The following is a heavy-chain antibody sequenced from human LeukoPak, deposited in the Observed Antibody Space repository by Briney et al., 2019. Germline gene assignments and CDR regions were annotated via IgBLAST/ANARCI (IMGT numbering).Heavy chain of an antibody. J-gene: IGHJ6*03. CDR1: GFTFSSYS. V-gene: IGHV3-21*01. CDR3: AREALYDFWSGYYGVYYYMDV. Sequence: GGSLRLSCAASGFTFSSYSMNWVRQAPGKGLEWVSSISSSSSYIYYADSVKGRFTISRDNAKNSLYLQMNSLRAEDTAVYYCAREALYDFWSGYYGVYYYMDVWGKGTTVTVSS. D-gene: IGHD3-3*01. CDR2: ISSSSSYI.